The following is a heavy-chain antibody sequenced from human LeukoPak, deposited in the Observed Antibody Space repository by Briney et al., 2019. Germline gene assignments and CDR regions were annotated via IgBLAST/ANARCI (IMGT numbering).Heavy chain of an antibody. V-gene: IGHV3-48*02. Sequence: PGESLRLSCAASGFTFSSYSMNWVRQAPGKGLEWVSYISTGSGTVYYADFVRGRFTISRDDARNSLYLQMNSLRDEDTAVYYCARILGLTLDYWGQGTLVTVSS. CDR3: ARILGLTLDY. CDR2: ISTGSGTV. D-gene: IGHD1-14*01. CDR1: GFTFSSYS. J-gene: IGHJ4*02.